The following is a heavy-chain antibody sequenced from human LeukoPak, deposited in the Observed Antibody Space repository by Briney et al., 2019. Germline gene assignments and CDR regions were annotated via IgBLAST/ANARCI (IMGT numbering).Heavy chain of an antibody. J-gene: IGHJ6*03. CDR1: GFTFSNYV. V-gene: IGHV3-30*18. Sequence: GGSLRLSCAASGFTFSNYVMHWVRQAPGKGLEWVAFISYDGSNKYYADSVKGRFTISRDNSKNTLYLQMNSLRAEDTAVYYCAKGGGRGYDILTGPSNYYMDVWGKGTTVTISS. CDR3: AKGGGRGYDILTGPSNYYMDV. D-gene: IGHD3-9*01. CDR2: ISYDGSNK.